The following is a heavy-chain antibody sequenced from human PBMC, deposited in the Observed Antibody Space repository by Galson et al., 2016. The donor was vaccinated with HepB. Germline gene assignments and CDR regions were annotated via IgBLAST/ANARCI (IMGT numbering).Heavy chain of an antibody. CDR2: ISYVGNNE. CDR3: AKDPGIAAVGYRLGGMDV. V-gene: IGHV3-30*18. CDR1: GFSFSDYG. D-gene: IGHD6-25*01. Sequence: SLRLSCATSGFSFSDYGMHWVRQAPGQGLEWVAVISYVGNNEYYADSVKGRFAISRDNSKKILYLQMNSLRGEDTAVYYCAKDPGIAAVGYRLGGMDVWGKGTTVTVSS. J-gene: IGHJ6*04.